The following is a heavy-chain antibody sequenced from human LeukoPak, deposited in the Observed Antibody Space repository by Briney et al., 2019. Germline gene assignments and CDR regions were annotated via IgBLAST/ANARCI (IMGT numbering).Heavy chain of an antibody. CDR1: GFTFSNYE. V-gene: IGHV3-11*03. D-gene: IGHD3-10*01. Sequence: KPGGSLRLSCAASGFTFSNYEMNWVGQAPGKGLEWVSYISRSSSYTNYADSVKGRFTISRDNAKNSLYLQMNGLRAEDTAVYYCARSRMVRGPSRGRRWFDPWGQGTLVTVTS. J-gene: IGHJ5*02. CDR2: ISRSSSYT. CDR3: ARSRMVRGPSRGRRWFDP.